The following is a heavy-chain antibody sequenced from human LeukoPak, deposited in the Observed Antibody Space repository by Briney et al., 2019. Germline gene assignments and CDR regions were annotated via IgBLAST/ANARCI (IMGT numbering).Heavy chain of an antibody. CDR2: INPSGGST. CDR1: GYTFTRYY. Sequence: GASVKVSCKASGYTFTRYYMHWVRQAPGQVLEWMGIINPSGGSTSYAQKFQGRVTMTRDTSTSTVYMELSSLRSDDTAVYYCARVGATRAAFDIWGQGTMVTVSS. J-gene: IGHJ3*02. V-gene: IGHV1-46*01. D-gene: IGHD2-15*01. CDR3: ARVGATRAAFDI.